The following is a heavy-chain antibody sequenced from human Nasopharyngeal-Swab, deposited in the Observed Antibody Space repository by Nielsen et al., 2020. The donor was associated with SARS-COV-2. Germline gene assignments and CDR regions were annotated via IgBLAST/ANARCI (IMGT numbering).Heavy chain of an antibody. D-gene: IGHD3-10*01. CDR2: ISGSGGST. Sequence: GGSLRLSCAASGFTFRTYWMTWVRQAPGKGLEWVSAISGSGGSTYYADSVKGRFTISRDNSKNTLYLQMNSLRAEDTAVYYCAKEVPAGSSFDYWGQGTLVTVSS. J-gene: IGHJ4*02. CDR1: GFTFRTYW. CDR3: AKEVPAGSSFDY. V-gene: IGHV3-23*01.